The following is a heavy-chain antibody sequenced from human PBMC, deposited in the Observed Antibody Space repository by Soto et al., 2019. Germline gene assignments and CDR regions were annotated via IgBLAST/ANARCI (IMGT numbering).Heavy chain of an antibody. D-gene: IGHD3-9*01. J-gene: IGHJ4*02. Sequence: ASVKVSCKASGYTFTSYGISWVRQAPGQGLEWMGWINPNSGGTNYAQKFQGWVTMTRDTSISTAYMELSRLRSDDTAVYYCARSYTLRYFDWSPPDYWGQGTLVTVSS. V-gene: IGHV1-2*04. CDR1: GYTFTSYG. CDR3: ARSYTLRYFDWSPPDY. CDR2: INPNSGGT.